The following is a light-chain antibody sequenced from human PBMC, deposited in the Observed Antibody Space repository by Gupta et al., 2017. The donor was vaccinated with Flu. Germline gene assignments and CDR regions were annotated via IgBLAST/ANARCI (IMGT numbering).Light chain of an antibody. Sequence: DIQLTQSPSFLSASVGDRVTITCRASQGVSSYLAWYQQKQGKAPKLLIYAASTLQSGVPSRFSGSGSGAAFTLTISSLQPEDFATYYCQQLSTYPLTFGGGTKVEIK. CDR3: QQLSTYPLT. CDR1: QGVSSY. V-gene: IGKV1-9*01. J-gene: IGKJ4*01. CDR2: AAS.